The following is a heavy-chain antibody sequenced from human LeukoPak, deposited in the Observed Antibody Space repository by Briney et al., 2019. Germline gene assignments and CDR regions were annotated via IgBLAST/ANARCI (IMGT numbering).Heavy chain of an antibody. D-gene: IGHD5-18*01. CDR1: GGSISNSRYY. Sequence: SETLSLTCSVSGGSISNSRYYWGWLRQPPGKGLEWIGSIYYSGATNSNPSLRSRLTISVDTSKNQFSLKLGSVTAADAAVYYCAKGYSYGTGYNWFDPWGQGTLVTVSS. CDR2: IYYSGAT. V-gene: IGHV4-39*01. J-gene: IGHJ5*02. CDR3: AKGYSYGTGYNWFDP.